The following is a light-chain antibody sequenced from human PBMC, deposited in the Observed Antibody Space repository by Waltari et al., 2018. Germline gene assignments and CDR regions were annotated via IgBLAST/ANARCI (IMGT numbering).Light chain of an antibody. J-gene: IGKJ2*01. V-gene: IGKV1-5*03. CDR2: RAS. CDR3: QQYNSFPYT. Sequence: IQMNQSPTTLSALVGDRVTLTCRASQSISFWLAWYQHKPGKAPNLLIHRASDLQSGVPSRFSGSGSGTEFTLTISGLQPDDVATYCCQQYNSFPYTFGQGTKLEIK. CDR1: QSISFW.